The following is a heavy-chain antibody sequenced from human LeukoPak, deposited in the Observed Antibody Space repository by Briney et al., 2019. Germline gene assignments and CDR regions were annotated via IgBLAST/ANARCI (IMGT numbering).Heavy chain of an antibody. CDR2: INHSGST. V-gene: IGHV4-34*01. CDR3: ARNGIAAALDY. Sequence: SETLSLTCAVYGGSFSGYYWSWIRQPPGKGLEWIGEINHSGSTNYNTSLKSRVTISVDTSKNQFSLKLSSVTAADTAVYYCARNGIAAALDYWGQGTLVTVSS. D-gene: IGHD6-13*01. CDR1: GGSFSGYY. J-gene: IGHJ4*02.